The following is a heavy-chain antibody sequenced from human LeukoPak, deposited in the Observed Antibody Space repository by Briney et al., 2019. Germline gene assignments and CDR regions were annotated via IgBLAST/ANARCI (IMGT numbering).Heavy chain of an antibody. J-gene: IGHJ3*02. CDR3: ARDRYCSGGSCHDAFDI. CDR2: INTNTGNP. D-gene: IGHD2-15*01. V-gene: IGHV7-4-1*02. CDR1: GYTFTDFY. Sequence: ASVKVSCKPSGYTFTDFYIHWVRQAPGQGLEWMGWINTNTGNPTYAQGFTGRFVFSLDTSVSTAYLQISSLKAEDTAVYYCARDRYCSGGSCHDAFDIWGQGTMVTVSS.